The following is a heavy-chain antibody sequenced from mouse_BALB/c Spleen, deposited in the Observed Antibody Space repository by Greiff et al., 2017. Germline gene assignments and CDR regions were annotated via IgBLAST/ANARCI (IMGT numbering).Heavy chain of an antibody. V-gene: IGHV1S22*01. J-gene: IGHJ2*01. CDR1: GYTFTSYW. D-gene: IGHD2-1*01. Sequence: LQQSGAELVKPGASVKLSCTASGYTFTSYWMHWVKQRHGQGLEWIGNIYPGSGSTNYDEKFKSKGTLTVDTSSSTAYMHLSSLTSEDSAVYYCTRYGNYVFDYWGQGTTLTVSS. CDR2: IYPGSGST. CDR3: TRYGNYVFDY.